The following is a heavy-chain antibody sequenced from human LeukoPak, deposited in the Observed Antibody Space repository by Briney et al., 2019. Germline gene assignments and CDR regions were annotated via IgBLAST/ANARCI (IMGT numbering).Heavy chain of an antibody. J-gene: IGHJ4*02. CDR2: ISSSSSYV. V-gene: IGHV3-21*01. CDR1: GFTFSSYS. D-gene: IGHD2-15*01. Sequence: PGGSLRLSCAASGFTFSSYSMNWVRPAPGKGLEWVSSISSSSSYVYYADSVKGRFTISRDNTKNSLYLQMNGLRAEDTAVYYCAKDGAPYCSGVTCYSAADYWGQGTLVTVSS. CDR3: AKDGAPYCSGVTCYSAADY.